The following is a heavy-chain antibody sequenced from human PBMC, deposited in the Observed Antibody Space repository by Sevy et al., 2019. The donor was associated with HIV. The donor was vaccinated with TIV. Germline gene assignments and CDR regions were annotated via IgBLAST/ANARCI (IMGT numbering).Heavy chain of an antibody. V-gene: IGHV3-21*04. CDR2: ISDDSRYI. CDR1: GFTFSSYG. J-gene: IGHJ4*02. CDR3: ARDFTVFGVVSGIDY. D-gene: IGHD3-3*01. Sequence: GGSLRLSCAASGFTFSSYGMHWVRQAPGKGLEWLSSISDDSRYIYYSDSVKGRFTISRANAKNFLFLQMNNLRVEDTAIYYCARDFTVFGVVSGIDYWGQGNLVTVSS.